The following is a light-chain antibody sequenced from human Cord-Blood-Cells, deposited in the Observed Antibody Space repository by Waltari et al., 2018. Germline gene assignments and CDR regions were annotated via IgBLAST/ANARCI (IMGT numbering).Light chain of an antibody. CDR3: CSYAGSSTLV. Sequence: QSALTQPASVSGSPGQSITISCTGTSSDVGSYNLVSWYQQHPGKAPKLMIYEGSKRTAGISIRFSGSRSGNTASLTISGLQAEDEADYYCCSYAGSSTLVFGGGTKLTVL. CDR1: SSDVGSYNL. J-gene: IGLJ2*01. V-gene: IGLV2-23*01. CDR2: EGS.